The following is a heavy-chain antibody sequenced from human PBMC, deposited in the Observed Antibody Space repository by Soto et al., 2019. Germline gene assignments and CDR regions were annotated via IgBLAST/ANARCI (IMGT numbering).Heavy chain of an antibody. CDR3: AREPISTPRGVTQVDP. CDR1: GAPISSGGFY. Sequence: QVRLQESGPGLVRPSQTLSLTCNVSGAPISSGGFYWSWIRQHPGKGPERIGYIYNSGTTFYNPSLGSRFTMSLDAAKNHFSRELRSVTVADTAVYYCAREPISTPRGVTQVDPWGQGTQVTVSS. V-gene: IGHV4-31*03. D-gene: IGHD3-10*01. CDR2: IYNSGTT. J-gene: IGHJ5*02.